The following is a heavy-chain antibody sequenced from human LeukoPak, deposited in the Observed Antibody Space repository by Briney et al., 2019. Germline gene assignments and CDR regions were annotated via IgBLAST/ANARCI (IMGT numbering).Heavy chain of an antibody. D-gene: IGHD6-19*01. CDR2: IHHSGST. CDR1: GVSISSYY. J-gene: IGHJ4*02. Sequence: VKPSETLSLTCSISGVSISSYYWYWIRQPPGKGLEWIGFIHHSGSTNYNPSLESRVTISIDTSKSQFSLKLNTVTAADTAVYYCASLGYSSGWDVDYWGQGALVTVSS. CDR3: ASLGYSSGWDVDY. V-gene: IGHV4-59*08.